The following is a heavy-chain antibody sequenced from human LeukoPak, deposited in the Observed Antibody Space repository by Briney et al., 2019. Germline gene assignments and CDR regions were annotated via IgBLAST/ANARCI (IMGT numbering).Heavy chain of an antibody. CDR3: AKVRRDYGDYVREGYYFDY. V-gene: IGHV3-23*01. Sequence: GGSLRLSCVASGFTFSGFAMSWVRQAPGKGLEWVSTISGSGGSTYHAASVKGRFTISRDNSKNTLYLQMNSLRAEDTAVYYCAKVRRDYGDYVREGYYFDYWGQGTLVTVSS. J-gene: IGHJ4*02. D-gene: IGHD4-17*01. CDR2: ISGSGGST. CDR1: GFTFSGFA.